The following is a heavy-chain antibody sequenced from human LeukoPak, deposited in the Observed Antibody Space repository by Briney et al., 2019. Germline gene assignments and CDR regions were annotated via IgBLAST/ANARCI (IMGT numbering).Heavy chain of an antibody. V-gene: IGHV3-64D*06. CDR3: VPKGNEGY. J-gene: IGHJ4*02. Sequence: GGSLRLSCSASGFRFSAYAMHWVRQASGKGLEYVSAISPNGDNTYYADSVRGRFSISRDNTKNTLYLQMNSLRPEDTAVYYCVPKGNEGYWGQGTLVTVSS. CDR1: GFRFSAYA. CDR2: ISPNGDNT. D-gene: IGHD1-1*01.